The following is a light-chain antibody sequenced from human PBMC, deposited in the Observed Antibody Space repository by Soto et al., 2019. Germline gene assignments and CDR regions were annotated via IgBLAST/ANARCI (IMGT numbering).Light chain of an antibody. CDR3: TSYTSTSTYV. CDR1: SSDVGAYNY. CDR2: DVT. V-gene: IGLV2-14*01. J-gene: IGLJ1*01. Sequence: QSVLTQPASVSGPPGQSITISCTGTSSDVGAYNYVSWYQHHPGKAPILVIYDVTNRPSGISDRFSGSKSGNTASLTISGLLAEDEADYYCTSYTSTSTYVFGTGTKLTVL.